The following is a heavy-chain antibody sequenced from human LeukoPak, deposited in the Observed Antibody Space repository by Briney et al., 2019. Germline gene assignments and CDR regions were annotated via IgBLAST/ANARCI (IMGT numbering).Heavy chain of an antibody. J-gene: IGHJ4*02. CDR3: ASRGSGQFDY. Sequence: SETLSLTCIVSGGSISSYYWSWIRPPPGRGLEWVGYIYYSGNTNYNPSLMSRVTISVDTPNNHLSLKTTSVPAAGTAVYYCASRGSGQFDYWGQGTLVTVSS. CDR2: IYYSGNT. D-gene: IGHD3-16*01. CDR1: GGSISSYY. V-gene: IGHV4-59*08.